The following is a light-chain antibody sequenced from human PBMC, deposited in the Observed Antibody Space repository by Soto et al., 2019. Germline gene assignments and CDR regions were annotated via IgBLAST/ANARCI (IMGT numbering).Light chain of an antibody. CDR1: QSVSSY. Sequence: EIVLTQSPATLSLSPGERATLSCRASQSVSSYLAWYQQKPGQAPRLLIYDASNRATGIPARFSGSGSGTDFTLTISSLEPEDFAVYYCQQRSKWPPDFGQGTRLEI. CDR3: QQRSKWPPD. V-gene: IGKV3-11*01. CDR2: DAS. J-gene: IGKJ5*01.